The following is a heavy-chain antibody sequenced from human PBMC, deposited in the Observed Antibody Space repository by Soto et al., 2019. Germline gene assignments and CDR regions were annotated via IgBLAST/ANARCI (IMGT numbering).Heavy chain of an antibody. CDR2: INVGNGNT. D-gene: IGHD3-22*01. Sequence: ASVKVSCKASGYTFNTYAMHWVRQAPGQRLEWMGWINVGNGNTKYSQKFQGRVTITRDTSASTAHMELSSLRSEDTAVYYCAYDSSGYLDYWGQGTLVTVSS. CDR1: GYTFNTYA. CDR3: AYDSSGYLDY. J-gene: IGHJ4*02. V-gene: IGHV1-3*01.